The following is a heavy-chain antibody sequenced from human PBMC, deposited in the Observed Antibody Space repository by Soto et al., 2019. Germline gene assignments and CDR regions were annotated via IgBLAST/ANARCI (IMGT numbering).Heavy chain of an antibody. Sequence: QVQLQESGPGLVKPSQTLSLTCTVSGGSINSAGYYWSWLRQHPGQCLEWIGNIYYSGSTNYNPSLKSRVTISIDTSKNHFSLNLSSVTAADTAVYYCARVQTIFGIITVFDYWGQGTLVTVSS. CDR1: GGSINSAGYY. CDR3: ARVQTIFGIITVFDY. J-gene: IGHJ4*02. D-gene: IGHD3-3*01. V-gene: IGHV4-31*03. CDR2: IYYSGST.